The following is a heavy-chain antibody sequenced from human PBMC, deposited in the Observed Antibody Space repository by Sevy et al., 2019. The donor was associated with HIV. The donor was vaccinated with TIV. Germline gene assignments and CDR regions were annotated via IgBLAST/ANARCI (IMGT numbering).Heavy chain of an antibody. D-gene: IGHD6-13*01. Sequence: GGSLRLSCAASGFTFSSYWMHWVRQAPGKGLVWVSRINSDGSSTSYADSVKGRFTISRDNAKNTLYLHMNSLRAEDTAVYYCARVGGNLAAADRYDYWGQGTLVTVSS. CDR2: INSDGSST. V-gene: IGHV3-74*01. J-gene: IGHJ4*02. CDR3: ARVGGNLAAADRYDY. CDR1: GFTFSSYW.